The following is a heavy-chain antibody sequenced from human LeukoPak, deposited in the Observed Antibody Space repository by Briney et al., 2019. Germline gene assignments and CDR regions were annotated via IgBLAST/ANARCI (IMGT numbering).Heavy chain of an antibody. CDR1: GGSFSDYY. CDR2: INNSGST. CDR3: ARCGGYDYLDDY. Sequence: KPSETLSLTCAVYGGSFSDYYWAWIRQSPGEGLEWIGEINNSGSTKYNTSLKSRVSISADTSKNQFSLKLSSVTAADTAVYYCARCGGYDYLDDYWGQGTLVTVSS. J-gene: IGHJ4*02. V-gene: IGHV4-34*01. D-gene: IGHD5-12*01.